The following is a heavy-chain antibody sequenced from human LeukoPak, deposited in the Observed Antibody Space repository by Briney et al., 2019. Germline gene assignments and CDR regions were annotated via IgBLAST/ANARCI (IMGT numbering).Heavy chain of an antibody. CDR1: GGSIRSGAYQ. V-gene: IGHV4-31*01. CDR2: IYNSGST. J-gene: IGHJ4*02. D-gene: IGHD4-17*01. CDR3: ARAHGDYIYFDY. Sequence: PTETLSLTCTVSGGSIRSGAYQGSWIRQNPVKGLEWIGYIYNSGSTYYNPSLKSQVAILLDTSKNQFSLRLSSVTDADTAVYYCARAHGDYIYFDYWGRGTLVTVSS.